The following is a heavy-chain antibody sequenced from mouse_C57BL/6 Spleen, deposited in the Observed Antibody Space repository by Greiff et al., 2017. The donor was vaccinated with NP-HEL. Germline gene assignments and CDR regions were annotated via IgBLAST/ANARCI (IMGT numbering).Heavy chain of an antibody. V-gene: IGHV1-63*01. CDR3: ARKGVARAMDY. CDR1: GYTFTNYW. CDR2: IYPGGGYT. D-gene: IGHD1-1*01. J-gene: IGHJ4*01. Sequence: VQLQQSGAELVRPGTSVKMSCKASGYTFTNYWIGWAKQRPGHGLEWIGDIYPGGGYTNYNEKFKGKATLTADKSSSTAYMQFSSLTSEDSAIYYCARKGVARAMDYWGQRTSVTVSS.